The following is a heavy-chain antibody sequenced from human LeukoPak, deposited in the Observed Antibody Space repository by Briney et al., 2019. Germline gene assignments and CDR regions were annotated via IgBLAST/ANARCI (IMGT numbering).Heavy chain of an antibody. CDR1: GFTFSNEA. J-gene: IGHJ3*02. Sequence: GGSLRLSCAVSGFTFSNEAMGWVRQLRGGGLEWVSTISPGGGTTYYAESMKGRFTISRDNSKNTLYLQMNSLRAEDTVVYYCATSSGSDAFDIWGQGTMVTVSS. CDR3: ATSSGSDAFDI. CDR2: ISPGGGTT. V-gene: IGHV3-23*01. D-gene: IGHD5-12*01.